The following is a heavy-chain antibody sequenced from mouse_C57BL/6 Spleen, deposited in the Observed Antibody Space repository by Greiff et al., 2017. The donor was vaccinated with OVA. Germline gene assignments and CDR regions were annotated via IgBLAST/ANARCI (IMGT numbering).Heavy chain of an antibody. J-gene: IGHJ2*01. V-gene: IGHV1-58*01. CDR2: IYIGNGYT. CDR3: ARRGPVGPHYCDY. CDR1: GYTFTSYG. D-gene: IGHD4-1*01. Sequence: VQLQQSGAELVRPGSSVKMSCKTSGYTFTSYGINWVKQRPGQGLEWIGYIYIGNGYTEYNEKFKGKATLTSDTSSSTAYMPLSSLTSEDSAYDVGARRGPVGPHYCDYWGKGTTLTVSS.